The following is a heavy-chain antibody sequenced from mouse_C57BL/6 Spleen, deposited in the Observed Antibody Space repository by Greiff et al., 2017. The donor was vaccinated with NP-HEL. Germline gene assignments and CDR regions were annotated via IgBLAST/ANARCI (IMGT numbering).Heavy chain of an antibody. CDR2: IFPGSGNT. CDR1: GYTFTDYY. J-gene: IGHJ4*01. D-gene: IGHD1-1*01. Sequence: LQGSGAELVRPWASVKLSCKGSGYTFTDYYIKWVKQRPGQGLEWISRIFPGSGNTYYNEKFKGKATLTAEKSSSTAYMQLSSLTSEDSAVYFCARGDYYGSSYDAMDYWGQGTSVTVSS. CDR3: ARGDYYGSSYDAMDY. V-gene: IGHV1-76*01.